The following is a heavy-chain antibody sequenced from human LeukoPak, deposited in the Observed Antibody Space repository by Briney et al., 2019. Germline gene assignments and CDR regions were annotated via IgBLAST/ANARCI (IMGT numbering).Heavy chain of an antibody. Sequence: GGSLRLSCAASGLTFSSYDMHWVRQAPGKGLEWVVVIRYDVSSKYYSESVKGRFTISRDNSKNTLYLQMNSLRADDTALYYCAKDQYTYGLGFYTFDSWGQGTLVTVSS. D-gene: IGHD5-18*01. CDR1: GLTFSSYD. CDR3: AKDQYTYGLGFYTFDS. CDR2: IRYDVSSK. J-gene: IGHJ4*02. V-gene: IGHV3-33*03.